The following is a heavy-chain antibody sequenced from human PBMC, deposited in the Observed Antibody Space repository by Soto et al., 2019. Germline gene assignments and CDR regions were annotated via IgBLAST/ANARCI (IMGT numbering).Heavy chain of an antibody. CDR2: VYATGTT. J-gene: IGHJ5*02. Sequence: SETLSLTCNVSGGSISKFYWAWIRKTAGNGLEWMGRVYATGTTDYNPSLRSRDAMSVDISKKTFSLRLRSVTGADSGVYYCVRDGSKSLRDWFDPWGQGILVTVSS. V-gene: IGHV4-4*07. CDR3: VRDGSKSLRDWFDP. CDR1: GGSISKFY.